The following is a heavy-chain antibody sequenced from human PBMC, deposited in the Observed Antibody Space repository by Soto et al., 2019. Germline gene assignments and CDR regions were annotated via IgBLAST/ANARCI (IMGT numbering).Heavy chain of an antibody. J-gene: IGHJ4*02. CDR1: GFTFSSYG. Sequence: PGGSLRLSCAASGFTFSSYGMHWVRQAPGKGLEWVAVISYDGSNKYYADSVKGRFTISRDNSKNTLYLQMNSLRAEDTAVYYCAKDVWIFGVVAGYFDYWGQGTLVTVSS. V-gene: IGHV3-30*18. D-gene: IGHD3-3*01. CDR2: ISYDGSNK. CDR3: AKDVWIFGVVAGYFDY.